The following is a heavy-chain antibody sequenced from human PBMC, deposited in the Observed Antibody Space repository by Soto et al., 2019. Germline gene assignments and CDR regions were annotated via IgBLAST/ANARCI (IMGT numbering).Heavy chain of an antibody. D-gene: IGHD1-26*01. Sequence: EVQLVESGGGVVQPGRSLRLSCAASGFTFDYYAMHWVRQVPGKGLEWVAGISWNSHNIGYVDSVKGRFSISRDNAKNSLYLQMNSRRPEDTALYSWAKVLVGPTTPLDFGGQGTQVTVSS. V-gene: IGHV3-9*01. CDR3: AKVLVGPTTPLDF. CDR2: ISWNSHNI. J-gene: IGHJ4*02. CDR1: GFTFDYYA.